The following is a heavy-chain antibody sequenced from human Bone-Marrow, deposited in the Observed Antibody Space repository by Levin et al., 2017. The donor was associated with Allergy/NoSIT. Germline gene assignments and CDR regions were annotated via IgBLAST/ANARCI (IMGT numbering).Heavy chain of an antibody. Sequence: GESLKISCKASGYTFTSYAMHWVRQAPGQRLEWMGWINAGNGNTKYSQKFQGRVTITRDTSASTAYMELSSLRSEDTAVYYCARVLFMASGYQLPYGDAFDIWGQGTMVTVSS. J-gene: IGHJ3*02. CDR2: INAGNGNT. V-gene: IGHV1-3*01. CDR1: GYTFTSYA. CDR3: ARVLFMASGYQLPYGDAFDI. D-gene: IGHD2-2*01.